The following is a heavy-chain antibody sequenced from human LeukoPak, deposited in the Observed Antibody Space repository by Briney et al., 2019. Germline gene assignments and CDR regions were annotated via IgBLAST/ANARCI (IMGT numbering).Heavy chain of an antibody. V-gene: IGHV3-23*01. CDR1: GFTFSSYA. D-gene: IGHD3-9*01. Sequence: GGSLRLSCAASGFTFSSYAMSWVRQAPGKGLEWVSAISGSGGSTYYADSVKGRFTISRDNSKNTLYLQMNSLRAEDTAVYYCARHQLRYFDWLLGGMDVWGHGTTVTVSS. CDR3: ARHQLRYFDWLLGGMDV. CDR2: ISGSGGST. J-gene: IGHJ6*02.